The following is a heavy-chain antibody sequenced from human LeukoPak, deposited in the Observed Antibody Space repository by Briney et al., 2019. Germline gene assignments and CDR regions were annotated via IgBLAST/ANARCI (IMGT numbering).Heavy chain of an antibody. D-gene: IGHD3-22*01. CDR1: GFTFSSYG. J-gene: IGHJ5*02. CDR3: ARGASHYYDSSGYRNWFDP. CDR2: IRYDGSNK. Sequence: GGSLRLSCAASGFTFSSYGMHWVRQAPGKGPEWVAFIRYDGSNKYYADSVKGRFTISRDNAKNSLYLQMNSLRAEDTAVYYCARGASHYYDSSGYRNWFDPWGQGTLVTVSS. V-gene: IGHV3-30*02.